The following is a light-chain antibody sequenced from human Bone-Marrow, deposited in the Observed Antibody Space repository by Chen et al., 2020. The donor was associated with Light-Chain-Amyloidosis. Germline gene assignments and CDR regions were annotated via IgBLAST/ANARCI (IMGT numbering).Light chain of an antibody. CDR1: DLPTKY. CDR2: RDT. J-gene: IGLJ2*01. V-gene: IGLV3-25*03. Sequence: SYELTQPPSLSVSPGQTPRLTCSGDDLPTKYAYWYQKKPGQAPVLVIHRDTERHSGISERFSGSSSGTTATLTISGVQAEDEADYHCQSADSSGTYEVIFGGGTKLTVL. CDR3: QSADSSGTYEVI.